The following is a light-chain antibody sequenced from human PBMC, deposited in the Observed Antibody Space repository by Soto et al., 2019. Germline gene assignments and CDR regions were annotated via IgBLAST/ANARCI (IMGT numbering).Light chain of an antibody. CDR2: AAS. J-gene: IGKJ2*01. CDR1: QGISNY. V-gene: IGKV1-27*01. Sequence: DIQMTQSPSSLSASVGDRVTITCRASQGISNYLDWYQQKPGKVPQLLIYAASTLQSGVPSRFSGSGSGTDFTVTISSLQPEDVATYYCQKYNSARHTFGRGTKLEIK. CDR3: QKYNSARHT.